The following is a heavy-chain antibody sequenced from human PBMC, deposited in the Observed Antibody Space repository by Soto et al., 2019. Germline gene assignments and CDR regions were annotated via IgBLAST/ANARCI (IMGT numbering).Heavy chain of an antibody. CDR2: ISSGSSYI. CDR1: GFIFSNYN. Sequence: VQLVESGVGLVKPGGSLRLSCAASGFIFSNYNMNWVRQAPGKGLEWVSSISSGSSYIYYADSVKGRFTISRDNAKNSLYMQMNSLRAEDTAIYYCARVLGSLGSGLDVWGQGTTVTVSS. D-gene: IGHD3-16*01. J-gene: IGHJ6*02. CDR3: ARVLGSLGSGLDV. V-gene: IGHV3-21*01.